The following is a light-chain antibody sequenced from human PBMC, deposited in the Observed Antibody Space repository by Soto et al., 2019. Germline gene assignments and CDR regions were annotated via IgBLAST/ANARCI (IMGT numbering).Light chain of an antibody. CDR1: QSVYNN. J-gene: IGKJ3*01. Sequence: EIVMTQSPATLSVSPGEMSTLSCRASQSVYNNLAWYQQKPGQAPRLLIYGASTRATGIPARFSGSGSGTEFTLTISSLKSEDFAVYFCQQYNNWHPVTFGPGTKVDIK. V-gene: IGKV3-15*01. CDR2: GAS. CDR3: QQYNNWHPVT.